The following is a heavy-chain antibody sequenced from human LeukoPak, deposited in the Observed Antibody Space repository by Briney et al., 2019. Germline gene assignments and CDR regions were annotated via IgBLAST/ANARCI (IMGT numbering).Heavy chain of an antibody. V-gene: IGHV4-31*03. Sequence: SQTLSLTCTVSGGSISSGGYYWSWIRQHPGKGLEWIGYIYYSGSTYYNPSLKSRVTISVDTSKNQFSLKLSSVTAADTAVYYCARGWYSGSYSYYYYYGMDVWGQGTTVTVSS. CDR2: IYYSGST. D-gene: IGHD1-26*01. CDR1: GGSISSGGYY. CDR3: ARGWYSGSYSYYYYYGMDV. J-gene: IGHJ6*02.